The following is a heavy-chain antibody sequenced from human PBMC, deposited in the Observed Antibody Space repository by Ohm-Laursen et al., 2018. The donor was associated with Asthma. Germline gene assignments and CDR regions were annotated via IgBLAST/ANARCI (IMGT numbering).Heavy chain of an antibody. J-gene: IGHJ6*02. CDR2: ISSSSSTI. CDR1: GFTFSSYS. D-gene: IGHD3-22*01. V-gene: IGHV3-48*02. Sequence: SLRLSCAASGFTFSSYSMNWVRQAPGKGLEWVSYISSSSSTIYYADSVKGRFTISRDNAKNSLYLQMNSLRDEDTAVYYCAREEDYYDSSGYYTSYYYYYGMDVWGQGTTVTVSS. CDR3: AREEDYYDSSGYYTSYYYYYGMDV.